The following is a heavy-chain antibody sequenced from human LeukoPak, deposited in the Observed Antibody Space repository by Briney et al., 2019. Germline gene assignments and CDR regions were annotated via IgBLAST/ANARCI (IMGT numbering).Heavy chain of an antibody. D-gene: IGHD3-22*01. CDR2: IRYDGSNK. J-gene: IGHJ4*02. V-gene: IGHV3-30*02. CDR3: ARGGGYYYDSSLFGY. Sequence: PGGSLRLSCAASGFTFSSYGMHWVRQAPGKGLEWVAFIRYDGSNKYYADSVKGRFTISRDNSKNTLYLQMNSLRAEDTAVYYCARGGGYYYDSSLFGYWGQGTLVTVSS. CDR1: GFTFSSYG.